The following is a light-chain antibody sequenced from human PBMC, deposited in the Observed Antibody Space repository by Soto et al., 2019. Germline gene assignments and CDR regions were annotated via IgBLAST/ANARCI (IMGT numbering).Light chain of an antibody. CDR2: GTS. Sequence: EIVLTQSPGTLSLSPGERVTLSCRASQSVGSNYLAWYQQKPGQAPRLLIHGTSSRATGIPDRFSGSGSGTDFTLTISRLEPEDFAVYYCQQYGNSPRYSFGQGTKLEIK. CDR1: QSVGSNY. CDR3: QQYGNSPRYS. J-gene: IGKJ2*03. V-gene: IGKV3-20*01.